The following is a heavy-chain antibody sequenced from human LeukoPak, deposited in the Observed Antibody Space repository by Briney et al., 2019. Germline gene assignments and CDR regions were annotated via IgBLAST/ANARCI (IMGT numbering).Heavy chain of an antibody. CDR1: GYSFTTYW. Sequence: GESLKISCKGSGYSFTTYWIGWVRQMPGKVLEWMGILYPGDSDTRYSPSFQGQVTISADKSISTAYLQWSSLKASDTAMYYCARGTNNWNYQIEGFDYWGQGTLVTVSS. V-gene: IGHV5-51*01. CDR3: ARGTNNWNYQIEGFDY. J-gene: IGHJ4*02. D-gene: IGHD1-7*01. CDR2: LYPGDSDT.